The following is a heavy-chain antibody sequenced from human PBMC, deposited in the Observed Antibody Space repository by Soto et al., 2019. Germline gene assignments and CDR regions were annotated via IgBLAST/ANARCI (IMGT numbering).Heavy chain of an antibody. CDR3: ARYRVEEDIVVVPAAYFDY. V-gene: IGHV4-59*08. D-gene: IGHD2-2*01. J-gene: IGHJ4*02. CDR2: IYYSGST. Sequence: SETLSLTCTVSGGSISSYYWSWIRQPPGKGLEWIGYIYYSGSTNYNPSLKSRVTISVDTSKNQFSLKLSSVTAADTAVYYCARYRVEEDIVVVPAAYFDYWGQGTLVTVSS. CDR1: GGSISSYY.